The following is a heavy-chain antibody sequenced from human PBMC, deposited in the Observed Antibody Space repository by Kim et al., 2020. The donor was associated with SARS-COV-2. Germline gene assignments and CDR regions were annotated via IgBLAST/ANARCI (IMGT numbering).Heavy chain of an antibody. J-gene: IGHJ4*02. V-gene: IGHV1-58*01. CDR3: AAEAPHRSNYNFDY. Sequence: AERLQDRITITRDMSTSTAYLELSSLTSEDTAVYYCAAEAPHRSNYNFDYWGQGTLVTVSS. D-gene: IGHD1-7*01.